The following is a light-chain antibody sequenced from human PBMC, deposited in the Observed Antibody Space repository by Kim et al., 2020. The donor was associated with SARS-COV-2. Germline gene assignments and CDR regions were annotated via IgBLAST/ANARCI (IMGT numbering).Light chain of an antibody. CDR2: QDT. J-gene: IGLJ2*01. CDR1: TLGDKN. V-gene: IGLV3-1*01. Sequence: SYELTQPPSVSVSPGQTASITCSGDTLGDKNVCWYQQKSGQSPVLVIYQDTKRPSGIAERFSGSNAGNTATLTISGTQAMDEAYYYCQAWDSYTLVFGGGTQLTVL. CDR3: QAWDSYTLV.